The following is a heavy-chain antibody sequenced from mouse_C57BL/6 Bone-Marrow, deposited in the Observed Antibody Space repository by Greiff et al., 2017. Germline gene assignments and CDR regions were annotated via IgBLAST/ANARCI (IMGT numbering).Heavy chain of an antibody. CDR3: AREEGGGYFDV. V-gene: IGHV1-19*01. CDR1: GYTFTDYY. Sequence: VKPGASVKMSCKASGYTFTDYYMNWVKQSHGKSLEWIGVINPYNGGTSYNQKFKGKATLTVDKSSSTAYMELNSLTSEDSAVYYCAREEGGGYFDVWGTGTTVTVSS. CDR2: INPYNGGT. J-gene: IGHJ1*03.